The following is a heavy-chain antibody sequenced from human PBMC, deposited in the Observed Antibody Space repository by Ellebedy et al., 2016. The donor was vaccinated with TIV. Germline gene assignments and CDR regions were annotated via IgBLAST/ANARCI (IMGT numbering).Heavy chain of an antibody. V-gene: IGHV4-39*01. CDR1: GDSISSSGYY. J-gene: IGHJ5*02. CDR3: ARLHCSSTDPRLNWFDP. Sequence: SETLSLTXTVSGDSISSSGYYWGWIRQPPGKGLEWLGRLYYGGSIYYNPSLKSRVTISVDTSKNQFSLRLNSVTAADTAIYYCARLHCSSTDPRLNWFDPWGQGTLVTVSS. CDR2: LYYGGSI. D-gene: IGHD2-2*01.